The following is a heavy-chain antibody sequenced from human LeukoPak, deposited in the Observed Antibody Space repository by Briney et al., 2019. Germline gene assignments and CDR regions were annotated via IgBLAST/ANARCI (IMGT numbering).Heavy chain of an antibody. CDR2: ISSSGSTI. V-gene: IGHV3-11*04. D-gene: IGHD3-10*01. Sequence: GGSLRLSCAASGFTFSDYYMSWIRQAPVKGLEWVSYISSSGSTIYYADSVKGRFTISRDNAKNSVYLQMNSLRAEDTAVYYCAREVTMVRGDDYWGQGTLVTVSS. CDR1: GFTFSDYY. J-gene: IGHJ4*02. CDR3: AREVTMVRGDDY.